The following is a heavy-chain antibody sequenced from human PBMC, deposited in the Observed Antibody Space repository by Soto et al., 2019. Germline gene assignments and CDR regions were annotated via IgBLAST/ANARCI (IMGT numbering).Heavy chain of an antibody. CDR1: GGTFSRYS. CDR3: AREDRDRETGLVPAAIDGMDV. J-gene: IGHJ6*02. CDR2: IIPIFGIA. D-gene: IGHD2-2*01. V-gene: IGHV1-69*08. Sequence: QVQLVQSGAEVKKPGSSVKVSCKASGGTFSRYSITWVRQAPGHGLEWIGRIIPIFGIASYAQKFQGRVIITADEPTSTAYMELSSLRSDDTAVYYCAREDRDRETGLVPAAIDGMDVWGQGTTVTVSS.